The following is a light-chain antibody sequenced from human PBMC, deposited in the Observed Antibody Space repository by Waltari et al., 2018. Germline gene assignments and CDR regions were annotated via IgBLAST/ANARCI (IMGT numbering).Light chain of an antibody. CDR3: AAWDDSLV. V-gene: IGLV1-47*01. CDR2: RNN. J-gene: IGLJ3*02. Sequence: QSVLTQPPSASGTPGQRVTISCSGRSSNIGSNYVYWYQQLPGTVPKLLIYRNNQRPSGVPDRFSGSKSGTSASLAISGLRSEDEADYYCAAWDDSLVFGGGTKLTVL. CDR1: SSNIGSNY.